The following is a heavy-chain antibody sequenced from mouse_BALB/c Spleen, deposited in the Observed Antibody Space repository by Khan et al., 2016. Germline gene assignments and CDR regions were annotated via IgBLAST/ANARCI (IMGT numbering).Heavy chain of an antibody. CDR1: GFTFNTNA. V-gene: IGHV10S3*01. J-gene: IGHJ3*01. D-gene: IGHD4-1*01. CDR2: IRSKRNNYAT. CDR3: VRELGFAY. Sequence: EVQLVESGGGLVQPKGSLKLSCAASGFTFNTNAMNWVRQAPGKGLEWVARIRSKRNNYATYYADSVKDRFTISRDDSQSMLYLQMNNLKTEDTAMYYGVRELGFAYWGQGTLVTVSA.